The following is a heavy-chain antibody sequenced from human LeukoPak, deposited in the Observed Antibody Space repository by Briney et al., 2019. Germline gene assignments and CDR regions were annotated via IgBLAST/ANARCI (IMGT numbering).Heavy chain of an antibody. CDR3: ARGVYGKTTTYYYYMDV. CDR1: GGSISSYY. Sequence: SETLSLTCTVSGGSISSYYWSWIRQPAGKGLEWIGHIYTIGSTNYNPSLKSRVTMSVDTSKNQFSLKLSSVTAADTAVYYCARGVYGKTTTYYYYMDVWGKGTTVTVSS. J-gene: IGHJ6*03. V-gene: IGHV4-4*07. D-gene: IGHD4-17*01. CDR2: IYTIGST.